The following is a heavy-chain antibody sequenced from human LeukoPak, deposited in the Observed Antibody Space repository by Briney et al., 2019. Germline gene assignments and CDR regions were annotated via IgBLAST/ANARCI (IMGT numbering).Heavy chain of an antibody. J-gene: IGHJ4*02. CDR2: ISTYNGNT. CDR1: GYTFTSYG. V-gene: IGHV1-18*01. Sequence: GASVKVSCKTSGYTFTSYGISWVRQAPGQGLEWMGWISTYNGNTNYAQKLQGRVTMTTDTSTSTVYMELRSQRSDDTAVYYCARDYSSGWPNFDYWGQGTLVTVSS. D-gene: IGHD6-19*01. CDR3: ARDYSSGWPNFDY.